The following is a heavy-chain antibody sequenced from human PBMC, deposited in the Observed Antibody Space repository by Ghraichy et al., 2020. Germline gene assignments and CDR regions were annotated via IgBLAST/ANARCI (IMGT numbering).Heavy chain of an antibody. D-gene: IGHD2-21*01. Sequence: GGSLRLSCAASGFTFSVHGMSWVRQAPGKGLEWLSGERFGSTDYADSVKGRFTISRDNSKNTLYLQMNSRRAEDTAIYYCARHTQTIDSWGQGTLVTVSS. CDR2: ERFGST. V-gene: IGHV3-23*01. J-gene: IGHJ4*02. CDR3: ARHTQTIDS. CDR1: GFTFSVHG.